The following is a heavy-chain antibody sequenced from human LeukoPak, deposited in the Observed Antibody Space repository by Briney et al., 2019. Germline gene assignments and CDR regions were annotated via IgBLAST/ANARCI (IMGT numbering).Heavy chain of an antibody. CDR2: NYCEGST. D-gene: IGHD6-19*01. J-gene: IGHJ4*02. V-gene: IGHV3-66*01. CDR1: GFNVSSKY. Sequence: PGGSLRLSCGASGFNVSSKYMSWVRQAPGKGLEWVSVNYCEGSTYYEDSVKSRFTNSRDNSKNTLYLQMNSLRAEDTAVYYCARGSRVAGTFDYWGQGTLVTVSS. CDR3: ARGSRVAGTFDY.